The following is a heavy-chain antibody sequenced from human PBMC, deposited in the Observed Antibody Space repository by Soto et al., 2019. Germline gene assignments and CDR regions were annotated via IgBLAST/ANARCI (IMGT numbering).Heavy chain of an antibody. CDR3: AKDAGPRGYSGYETNDYYYYYGMDV. V-gene: IGHV3-30*18. CDR1: GFTFSSYG. CDR2: ISYDGSNK. Sequence: GGSLRLSCAASGFTFSSYGMHWVRQAPGKGLGWVAVISYDGSNKYYEDSVKGRFTISRDNSKNTLYLQMNSLRAEDTAVYYCAKDAGPRGYSGYETNDYYYYYGMDVWDQGTTGTVSS. J-gene: IGHJ6*02. D-gene: IGHD5-12*01.